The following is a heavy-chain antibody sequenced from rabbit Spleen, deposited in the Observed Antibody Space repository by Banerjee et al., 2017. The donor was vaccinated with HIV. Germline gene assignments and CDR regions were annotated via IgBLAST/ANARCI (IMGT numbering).Heavy chain of an antibody. V-gene: IGHV1S40*01. Sequence: QSLEESGGDLVKPGASLTLTCTASGIDFSRGYDMCWVRLAPGKGLEWIGYIEPIFGNTYYANWVNGRFTISSHNAQNTLYLQLSSLTAADTATYFCVRDQAGGSYFALWGPGTL. CDR3: VRDQAGGSYFAL. CDR2: IEPIFGNT. J-gene: IGHJ4*01. CDR1: GIDFSRGYD. D-gene: IGHD8-1*01.